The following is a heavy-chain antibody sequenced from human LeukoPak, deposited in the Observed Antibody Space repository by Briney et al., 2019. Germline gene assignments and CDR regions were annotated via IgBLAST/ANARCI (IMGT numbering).Heavy chain of an antibody. CDR3: ARHLSSVDYDFWSGYYFYFDY. CDR2: IYYSGST. D-gene: IGHD3-3*01. J-gene: IGHJ4*02. Sequence: PSETLSLTCAVYGGSFSGYYWSWIRQPPGKGLEWIGYIYYSGSTNYNPSLKSRVTISVDTSKNQFSLKLSSVTAADTAVYYCARHLSSVDYDFWSGYYFYFDYWGQGTLVTVSS. CDR1: GGSFSGYY. V-gene: IGHV4-59*08.